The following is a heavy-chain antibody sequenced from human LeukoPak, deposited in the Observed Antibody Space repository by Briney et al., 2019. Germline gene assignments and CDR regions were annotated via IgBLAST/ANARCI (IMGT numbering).Heavy chain of an antibody. CDR1: GGSISSGGYY. J-gene: IGHJ4*02. CDR2: IYYSGST. D-gene: IGHD3-16*02. Sequence: SQTLSLTCTVSGGSISSGGYYWSWLRQHPGTGLEWVGYIYYSGSTYYNPSLKSRVTISVDTSTNQFSLKLSSVTAADTAVYYCARHLVWGSYRYDYWGQGTLVTVSS. V-gene: IGHV4-31*03. CDR3: ARHLVWGSYRYDY.